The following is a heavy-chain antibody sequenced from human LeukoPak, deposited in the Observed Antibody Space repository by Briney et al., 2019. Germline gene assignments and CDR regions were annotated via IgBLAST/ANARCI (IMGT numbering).Heavy chain of an antibody. D-gene: IGHD2-15*01. CDR1: GFTFTSSA. CDR2: IVVGSGNT. Sequence: GASVKVSCKASGFTFTSSAVQWVRQARGQRLEWIGWIVVGSGNTNYAQKFQERVTITRDMSTSTAYMELSSLRSEDTAVYYCARGELLPVYYYYYYMDVWGKGTTVTVS. V-gene: IGHV1-58*01. J-gene: IGHJ6*03. CDR3: ARGELLPVYYYYYYMDV.